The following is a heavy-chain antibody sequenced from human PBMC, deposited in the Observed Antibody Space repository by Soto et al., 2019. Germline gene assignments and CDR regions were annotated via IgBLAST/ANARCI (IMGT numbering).Heavy chain of an antibody. CDR3: VSDRGYGHASVPYS. Sequence: QGQLVESGGGVVQPGRSLSLSCAASGFTFSSYGMHWVRQAPGTGLEWVAVISYDGGLQHYADSVKGRFTISRDNSKNMVLLQMNSLRAEDTAVYYCVSDRGYGHASVPYSWGQGTLVSVSS. D-gene: IGHD5-18*01. V-gene: IGHV3-30*03. CDR2: ISYDGGLQ. J-gene: IGHJ4*02. CDR1: GFTFSSYG.